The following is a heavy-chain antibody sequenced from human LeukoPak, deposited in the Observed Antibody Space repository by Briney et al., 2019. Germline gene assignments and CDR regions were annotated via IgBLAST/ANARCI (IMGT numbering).Heavy chain of an antibody. CDR2: INSDGSWT. Sequence: PGGSLRLSCAASGFTVKDTSVNWVRQSPGKGLVWVSHINSDGSWTSYADSAKGRFTISKDNAKNTVYLQMNSLRAEDTAVYYCVSFYETYWGRGTLVTVSS. J-gene: IGHJ4*02. V-gene: IGHV3-74*01. D-gene: IGHD2/OR15-2a*01. CDR3: VSFYETY. CDR1: GFTVKDTS.